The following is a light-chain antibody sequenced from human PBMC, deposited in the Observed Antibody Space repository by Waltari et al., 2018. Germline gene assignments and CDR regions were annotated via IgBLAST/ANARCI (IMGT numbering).Light chain of an antibody. Sequence: QSVLTQPTSVSGAPGQRVTISCTGSSSNIGADYDVHWYQQLPGAAPKLLIYDNTDRPSGVPDRFSGSKAGTSDSLTITGLQAEDEADYYCQSYDSSLGGWSGIFGGGTKLTVL. J-gene: IGLJ2*01. CDR2: DNT. CDR3: QSYDSSLGGWSGI. CDR1: SSNIGADYD. V-gene: IGLV1-40*01.